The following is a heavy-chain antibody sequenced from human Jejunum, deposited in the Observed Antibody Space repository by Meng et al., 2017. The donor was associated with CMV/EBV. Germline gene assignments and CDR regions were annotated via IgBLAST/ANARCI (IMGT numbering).Heavy chain of an antibody. CDR3: AHYVDTARGGWYFDL. CDR1: CSLSTTGVG. D-gene: IGHD5-18*01. V-gene: IGHV2-5*01. Sequence: CSLSTTGVGVGWIRQPPGKALEWLALIYWNDDSRYSLSLKTRLTITKDTSRNQVLLTMTNMDPVDTGTYYCAHYVDTARGGWYFDLWGRGTLVTVSS. J-gene: IGHJ2*01. CDR2: IYWNDDS.